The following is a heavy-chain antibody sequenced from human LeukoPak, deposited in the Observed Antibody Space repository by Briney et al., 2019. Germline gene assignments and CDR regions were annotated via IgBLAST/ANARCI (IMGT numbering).Heavy chain of an antibody. Sequence: ASVKVSCKASGYTFTGYYMHWVRQAPGQGLEWMGWINPNSGGTKYAQNFQGRVTMTRDTSTSTAYMEVSRLRSDDTAVYYCARGTRGYYMDVWGKGTTVTISS. CDR2: INPNSGGT. D-gene: IGHD3-10*01. V-gene: IGHV1-2*02. CDR1: GYTFTGYY. CDR3: ARGTRGYYMDV. J-gene: IGHJ6*03.